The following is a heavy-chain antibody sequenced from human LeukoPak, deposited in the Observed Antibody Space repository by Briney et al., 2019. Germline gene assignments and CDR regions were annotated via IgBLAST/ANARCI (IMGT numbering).Heavy chain of an antibody. CDR3: ARESNGGYGFDY. V-gene: IGHV1-18*01. CDR1: GYMFTSHG. CDR2: ISAQNGNT. J-gene: IGHJ4*02. Sequence: ASVKVSCKSSGYMFTSHGIHWLRQAPGQGLEWMGWISAQNGNTNYMQQFLGRVTMTRDTSASAAYMELRSLKSDDTAVYYCARESNGGYGFDYWGQGTPVTVAS. D-gene: IGHD5-12*01.